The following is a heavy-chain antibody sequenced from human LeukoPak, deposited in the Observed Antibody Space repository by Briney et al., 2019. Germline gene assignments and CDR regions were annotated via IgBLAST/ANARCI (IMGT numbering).Heavy chain of an antibody. V-gene: IGHV4-4*02. Sequence: PSETLSLTRAVSGGSISSSNWWSWVRQPPGKGLEWIGEIYHSGSTNYNPSLKSRVTISADKSKNQFSLKLSSVTAADTAVYYCARVWRSSGWYNLAFDIWGQGTMVTVSS. CDR2: IYHSGST. CDR3: ARVWRSSGWYNLAFDI. J-gene: IGHJ3*02. CDR1: GGSISSSNW. D-gene: IGHD6-19*01.